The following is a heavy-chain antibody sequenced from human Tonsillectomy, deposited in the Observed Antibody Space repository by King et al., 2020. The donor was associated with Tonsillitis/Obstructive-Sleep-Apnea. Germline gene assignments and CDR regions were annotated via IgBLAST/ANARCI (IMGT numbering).Heavy chain of an antibody. V-gene: IGHV1-2*04. D-gene: IGHD6-6*01. CDR1: GYTFTGYY. CDR2: INPNSGGT. J-gene: IGHJ4*02. Sequence: QLVQSGAEVKKPGASVKVSCQASGYTFTGYYMHWVRQAPGQGLEWMGWINPNSGGTNYAQKFQGWVTMTRDTSISTAYMELSRLRSDDTAVYYCATARGAARPEGFDYWGQGPLVTVSS. CDR3: ATARGAARPEGFDY.